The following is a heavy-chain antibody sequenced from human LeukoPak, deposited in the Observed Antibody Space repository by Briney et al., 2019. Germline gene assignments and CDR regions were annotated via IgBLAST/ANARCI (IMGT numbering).Heavy chain of an antibody. CDR1: GGSISSSSYY. V-gene: IGHV4-39*07. Sequence: PSETLSLTCTVSGGSISSSSYYWGWIRQPPGKGLEWIGSIYYSGSTYYNPSLKSRVTISVDTSKNQFSLKLSSVTAADTAVYYCARDPYYYDSSGSYYFDYWGQGTLVTVSS. CDR2: IYYSGST. CDR3: ARDPYYYDSSGSYYFDY. J-gene: IGHJ4*02. D-gene: IGHD3-22*01.